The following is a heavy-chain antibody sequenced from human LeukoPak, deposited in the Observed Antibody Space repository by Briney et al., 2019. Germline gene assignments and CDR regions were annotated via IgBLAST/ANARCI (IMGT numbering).Heavy chain of an antibody. J-gene: IGHJ4*02. Sequence: PGGSLRLSCAASGFTFSSYAMSWVRQAPGKGLEWVSAISGSADSTYYADSVKDRFTISRDNSKNTLYLQMNSLRAEDTAVYSCAKDQNRDSSGWIFDYWGQGTLVTVSS. CDR2: ISGSADST. V-gene: IGHV3-23*01. D-gene: IGHD6-19*01. CDR1: GFTFSSYA. CDR3: AKDQNRDSSGWIFDY.